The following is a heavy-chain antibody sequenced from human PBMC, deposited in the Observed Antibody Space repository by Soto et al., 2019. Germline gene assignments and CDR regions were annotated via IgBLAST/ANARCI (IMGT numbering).Heavy chain of an antibody. V-gene: IGHV3-30*03. Sequence: ESGGGVVQPGRSLRLSCAASGFTFSSYGMHWVRQAPGKGLEWVAVISYDGSNKYYADSVKGRFTISRDNSKNTLYLQMNSLRAEDTAVYYCALTSRWYYFDYWGQGTLVTVSS. CDR2: ISYDGSNK. D-gene: IGHD6-13*01. CDR1: GFTFSSYG. CDR3: ALTSRWYYFDY. J-gene: IGHJ4*02.